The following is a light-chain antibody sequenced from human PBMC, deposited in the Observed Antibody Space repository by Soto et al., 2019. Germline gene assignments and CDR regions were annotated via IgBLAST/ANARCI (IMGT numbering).Light chain of an antibody. CDR1: QSVSTN. J-gene: IGKJ1*01. CDR2: GAS. V-gene: IGKV3D-15*01. Sequence: VMTQSPATLSVSPGERATLSCRASQSVSTNLAWFQQKPGQAPRLLIYGASTRATGIPDRFSGSGSGTDFTLTISGLEPEDFATYYCQQYNSWTFGQGTKVDIK. CDR3: QQYNSWT.